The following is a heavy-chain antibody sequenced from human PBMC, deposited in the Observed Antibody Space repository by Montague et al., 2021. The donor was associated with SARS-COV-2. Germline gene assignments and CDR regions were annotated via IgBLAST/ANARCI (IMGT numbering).Heavy chain of an antibody. V-gene: IGHV4-31*03. D-gene: IGHD1-26*01. CDR2: IFHGGST. CDR3: ARVGFYTESYYDY. J-gene: IGHJ4*02. Sequence: TLSLTCTVSGDSLNNGGYYWSWVRQHPGKGLEWIGNIFHGGSTHFNPSLKSRITMSADTSTNQFSLHLSSVTAADTAVYFCARVGFYTESYYDYWGRGTLVTVSA. CDR1: GDSLNNGGYY.